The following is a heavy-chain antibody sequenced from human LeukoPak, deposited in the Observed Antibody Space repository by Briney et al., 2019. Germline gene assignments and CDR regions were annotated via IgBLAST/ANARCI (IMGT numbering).Heavy chain of an antibody. D-gene: IGHD6-13*01. Sequence: GGSLRLSCAASGFTFRTYSVNSVRQAPGKGLEWVSSISSSGTHISYAYSVKGRFTISRDNAINSLYLQMNSLRAEDTAVYYCARALAAAGTGYYFDYGGQGTLVSVSS. V-gene: IGHV3-21*01. J-gene: IGHJ4*02. CDR1: GFTFRTYS. CDR3: ARALAAAGTGYYFDY. CDR2: ISSSGTHI.